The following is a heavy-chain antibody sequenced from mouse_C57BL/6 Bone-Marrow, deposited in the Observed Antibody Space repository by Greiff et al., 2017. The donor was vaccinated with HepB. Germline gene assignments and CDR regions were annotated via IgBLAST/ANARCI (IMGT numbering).Heavy chain of an antibody. V-gene: IGHV5-4*03. D-gene: IGHD2-4*01. CDR1: GFTFSSYA. CDR2: ISDGGSYT. Sequence: DVKLVESGGGLVKPGGSLKLSCAASGFTFSSYAMSWVRQTPEKRLEWVATISDGGSYTYYPDNVKGRFTISRDNAKNNLYLQMSHLKSEDTAMYYCARGIYYDYDVAYWGQGTLVTVSA. J-gene: IGHJ3*01. CDR3: ARGIYYDYDVAY.